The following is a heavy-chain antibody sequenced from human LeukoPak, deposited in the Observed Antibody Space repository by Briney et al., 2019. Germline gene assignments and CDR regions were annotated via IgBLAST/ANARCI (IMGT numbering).Heavy chain of an antibody. D-gene: IGHD3-16*01. CDR1: GGSFSGYY. CDR3: ARDPGGRGWFDP. V-gene: IGHV4-34*01. Sequence: SETLSLTCAVYGGSFSGYYWSWIRQPPGKGLEWIGEINHSGSTNYNPSLKSRVTISVDTSKNQFSLRLSSVTAADTAVYYCARDPGGRGWFDPWGQGTLVTVSS. J-gene: IGHJ5*02. CDR2: INHSGST.